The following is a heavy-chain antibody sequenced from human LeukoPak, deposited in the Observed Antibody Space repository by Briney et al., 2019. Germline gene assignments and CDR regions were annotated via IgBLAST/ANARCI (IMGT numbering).Heavy chain of an antibody. CDR2: INHSGST. Sequence: SETLSLTCAVYGGSFSGYYWSWIRQPPGKGLEWIGEINHSGSTNYNPSLKSRVTISVDTSKNQFSLKLSSVTAADTAVYYCARRGHGGKSSGYGYWGQGTLVTVSS. D-gene: IGHD3-22*01. CDR3: ARRGHGGKSSGYGY. J-gene: IGHJ4*02. V-gene: IGHV4-34*01. CDR1: GGSFSGYY.